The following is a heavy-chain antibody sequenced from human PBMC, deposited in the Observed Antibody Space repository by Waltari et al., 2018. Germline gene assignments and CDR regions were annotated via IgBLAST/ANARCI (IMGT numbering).Heavy chain of an antibody. V-gene: IGHV1-18*01. CDR3: ARDRHNWNDRPRGDY. CDR2: ISAYNGNT. J-gene: IGHJ4*02. CDR1: GYTFTSYG. D-gene: IGHD1-1*01. Sequence: QVQLVQSGAEVKKPGASVKVSCKASGYTFTSYGISWVRQAPGQGLEWMGWISAYNGNTNYAQKLQGRVTVTTDTSTSTAYMELRSLRSDDTAVYYCARDRHNWNDRPRGDYWGQGTLVTVSS.